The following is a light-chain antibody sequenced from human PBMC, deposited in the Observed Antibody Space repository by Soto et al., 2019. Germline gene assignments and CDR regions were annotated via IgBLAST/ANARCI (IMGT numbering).Light chain of an antibody. CDR2: GAS. CDR3: HQYGRSTWT. Sequence: EIVLTQSPGTLSLSPGERATLSCRASQSVSSSYLAWYQQKPGQAPRLLIYGASSRATGIPDSFSGRGSGPHFTLTLSSLEPDYFAVYYCHQYGRSTWTFGQGTKVEIK. J-gene: IGKJ1*01. CDR1: QSVSSSY. V-gene: IGKV3-20*01.